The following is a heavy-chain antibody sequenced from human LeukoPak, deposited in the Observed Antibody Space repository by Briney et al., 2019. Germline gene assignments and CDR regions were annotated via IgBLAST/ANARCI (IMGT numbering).Heavy chain of an antibody. CDR1: GGSISSGSYY. D-gene: IGHD3-10*01. Sequence: SQTLSLTCTVSGGSISSGSYYWSWIRQPAGKGLEWIGRIYTSGSTNYNPSLKSRVTISVDTSKNQFSLKLSSVTAADTAVYYCAKGVVRGVIITREIDYWGQGTLVIVSS. V-gene: IGHV4-61*02. CDR3: AKGVVRGVIITREIDY. J-gene: IGHJ4*02. CDR2: IYTSGST.